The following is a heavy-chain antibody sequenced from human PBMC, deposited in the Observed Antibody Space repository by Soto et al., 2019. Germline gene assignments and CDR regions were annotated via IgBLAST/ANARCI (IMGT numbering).Heavy chain of an antibody. J-gene: IGHJ5*02. V-gene: IGHV4-31*03. CDR3: ARASLDNWFDP. CDR2: IDYSGIT. Sequence: QVQLQESGPGLVKPSQTLSLTCTVSGGSISSGGYYWSWIRQHPGKGLEWIGYIDYSGITYYNPSRKSRVTISVDASKNQFALKLSSVTAAATAVYYCARASLDNWFDPWGQGTLVTVSS. CDR1: GGSISSGGYY.